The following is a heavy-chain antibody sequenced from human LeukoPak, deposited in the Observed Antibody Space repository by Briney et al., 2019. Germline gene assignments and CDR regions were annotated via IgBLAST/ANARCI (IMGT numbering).Heavy chain of an antibody. D-gene: IGHD3-10*01. Sequence: GESLKISCTGSEYSFTTYWIGWICQMPGKGLEWVGIINPGDSDTRYSPSFQGEVTISVDKSTTTTFVEWTSLKASDTAVYYCARLWREDYDPSGSYIFDHWGQGTLVTVSS. CDR2: INPGDSDT. CDR1: EYSFTTYW. V-gene: IGHV5-51*01. J-gene: IGHJ4*02. CDR3: ARLWREDYDPSGSYIFDH.